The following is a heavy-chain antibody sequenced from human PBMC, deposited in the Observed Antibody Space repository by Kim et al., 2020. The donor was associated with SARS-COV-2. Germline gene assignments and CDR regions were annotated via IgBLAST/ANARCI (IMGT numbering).Heavy chain of an antibody. V-gene: IGHV3-9*01. CDR1: GFTFDDYA. CDR2: ISWNSGSI. CDR3: AQVYCSSTSCYDVENYDFDY. J-gene: IGHJ4*02. D-gene: IGHD2-2*01. Sequence: SLRLSCAASGFTFDDYAMHWVRQAPGKGLEWVSGISWNSGSIGYAASVKGRFTISRDKAKNPLYLQMNSLRAEDTALYYCAQVYCSSTSCYDVENYDFDYCGQGTLVTVSS.